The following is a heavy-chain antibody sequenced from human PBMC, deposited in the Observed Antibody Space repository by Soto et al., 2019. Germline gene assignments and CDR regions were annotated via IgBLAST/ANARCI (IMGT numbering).Heavy chain of an antibody. J-gene: IGHJ6*02. Sequence: SVKVSCKASGGTFSTYSISWVRQAPGQGLEWMGGIFPMLGKTNYAQKFQGRVTITADESTSTAYMDLSSLRSDDTAVYYCAKDILEWLFGSGDYYYYGMDVWGQGTTVTVSS. CDR1: GGTFSTYS. V-gene: IGHV1-69*13. CDR3: AKDILEWLFGSGDYYYYGMDV. D-gene: IGHD3-3*01. CDR2: IFPMLGKT.